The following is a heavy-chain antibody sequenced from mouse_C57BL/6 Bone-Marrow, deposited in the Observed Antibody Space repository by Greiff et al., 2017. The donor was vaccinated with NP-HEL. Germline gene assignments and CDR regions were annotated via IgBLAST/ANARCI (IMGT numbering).Heavy chain of an antibody. CDR2: ISSGSSTI. J-gene: IGHJ1*03. V-gene: IGHV5-17*01. CDR1: GFTFSDYG. D-gene: IGHD1-1*01. Sequence: EVKLVESGGGLVKPGGSLKLSCAASGFTFSDYGMHWVRQAPEKGLEWVAYISSGSSTIYYADTVKGRFTISRDNAKNPLFLQRTRLRSEDTAMYYCARGGYDYGSSYDWYFDVWGTGTTVTVSS. CDR3: ARGGYDYGSSYDWYFDV.